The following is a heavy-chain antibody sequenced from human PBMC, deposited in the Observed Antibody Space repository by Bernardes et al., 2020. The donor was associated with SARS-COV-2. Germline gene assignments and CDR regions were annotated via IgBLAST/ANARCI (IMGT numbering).Heavy chain of an antibody. D-gene: IGHD1-26*01. V-gene: IGHV4-59*01. CDR2: IYYSGTT. CDR3: ARLQYSGSYQL. CDR1: GGSIPSFY. Sequence: SETLSLTCSVSGGSIPSFYWSWIRQPPGKGLEWIGYIYYSGTTNYNPSLKSRVTISVDTSKKQISLRLSSVTAADTAVYYCARLQYSGSYQLWGQGTLVTVSS. J-gene: IGHJ4*02.